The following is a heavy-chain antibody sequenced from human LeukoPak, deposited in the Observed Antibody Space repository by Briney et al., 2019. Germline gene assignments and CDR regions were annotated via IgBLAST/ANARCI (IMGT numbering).Heavy chain of an antibody. Sequence: PSETLSLTCAVYGGSFSGYYRSWIRQPPGKGLEWIGEINHSGSTNYNTSLKSRVTISVETSKNQFSLKLSSVTAADTAVYYCARRSRSFAVTTFVNWFDPWGQGTLVTVSS. J-gene: IGHJ5*02. V-gene: IGHV4-34*01. CDR1: GGSFSGYY. CDR2: INHSGST. D-gene: IGHD4-17*01. CDR3: ARRSRSFAVTTFVNWFDP.